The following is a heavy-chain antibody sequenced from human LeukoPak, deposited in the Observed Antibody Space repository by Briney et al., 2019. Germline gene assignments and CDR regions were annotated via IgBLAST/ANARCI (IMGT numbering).Heavy chain of an antibody. CDR1: GGTFSSYA. V-gene: IGHV1-69*04. J-gene: IGHJ3*02. Sequence: ASVKVSCKASGGTFSSYAISWVRQAPGRGLEWMGRIIPIFGIANYAQKFQGRVTITADKSTSTAYMELSSLRSEDTAVYYCARALGSGSYSGYDAFDIWGQGTMVTVSS. CDR2: IIPIFGIA. D-gene: IGHD1-26*01. CDR3: ARALGSGSYSGYDAFDI.